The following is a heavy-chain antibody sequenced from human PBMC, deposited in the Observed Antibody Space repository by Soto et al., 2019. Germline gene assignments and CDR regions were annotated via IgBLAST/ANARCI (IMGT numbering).Heavy chain of an antibody. CDR3: AKGEAIAGTDY. CDR2: ISGSGGSA. J-gene: IGHJ4*02. CDR1: GFTFSSYV. V-gene: IGHV3-23*01. Sequence: GGSLRLSCTVSGFTFSSYVMSWVRQAPGKGLEWVSAISGSGGSAYYADSVKGRFTISRDNSKNTLYLQMNSLRAEDTAVYYCAKGEAIAGTDYWGQGTLVTVS. D-gene: IGHD2-15*01.